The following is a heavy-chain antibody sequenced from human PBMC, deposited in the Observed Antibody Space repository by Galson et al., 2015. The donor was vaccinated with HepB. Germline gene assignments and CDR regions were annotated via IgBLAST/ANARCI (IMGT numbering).Heavy chain of an antibody. CDR1: GFTVSGSY. CDR3: ARDHFDYSNAIYYFDS. V-gene: IGHV3-53*01. J-gene: IGHJ4*02. CDR2: FHSDGDS. Sequence: SLRLSCAASGFTVSGSYMRWVRQAPGKGLEWVSVFHSDGDSDTADSAKGRFTISRENSKNTLYLQMNSLRAEDTAVYFGARDHFDYSNAIYYFDSWGQGTLVTVSS. D-gene: IGHD4-11*01.